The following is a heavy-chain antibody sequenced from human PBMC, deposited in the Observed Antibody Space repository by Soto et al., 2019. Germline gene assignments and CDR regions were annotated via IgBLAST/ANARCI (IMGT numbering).Heavy chain of an antibody. J-gene: IGHJ3*02. Sequence: EVQLVESGGGLVKPGGSLRLSCAASGFTFSSYSMNWVRQAPGKGLEWGSSISSSSSYIYYADSVKGRFTISRDKAMNSLYLQMNSLIAEDTAVYYCVGDILTGYPYAFDIWGRGTMVTVSS. CDR1: GFTFSSYS. V-gene: IGHV3-21*01. CDR2: ISSSSSYI. CDR3: VGDILTGYPYAFDI. D-gene: IGHD3-9*01.